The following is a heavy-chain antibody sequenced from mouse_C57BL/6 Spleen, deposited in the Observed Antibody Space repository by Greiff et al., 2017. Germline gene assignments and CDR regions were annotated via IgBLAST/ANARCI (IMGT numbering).Heavy chain of an antibody. D-gene: IGHD1-1*01. V-gene: IGHV1-18*01. J-gene: IGHJ1*03. CDR3: ARGGYYGSSYEWYFDV. CDR2: INPNNGGT. Sequence: VQLQQSGPELVKPGASVQIPCKASGYTFTDYNMDWVKQSHGKSLEWIGDINPNNGGTIYNQKFKGKATLNVDKSSSTAYMELRSLTSEDTAVYYCARGGYYGSSYEWYFDVWGTGTTVTVSS. CDR1: GYTFTDYN.